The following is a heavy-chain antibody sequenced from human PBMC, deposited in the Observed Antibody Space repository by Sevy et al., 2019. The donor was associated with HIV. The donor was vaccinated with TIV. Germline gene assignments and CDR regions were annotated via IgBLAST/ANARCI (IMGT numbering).Heavy chain of an antibody. D-gene: IGHD5-12*01. CDR3: ARGKHVSGYYGSFDY. Sequence: GGSLRLSCAVSGLTVSNNFMSWVRQAPGKGLEWVSVIYIGGRTYYADSVKGRFTISSDNSKNTVFLQMNSLRAEDTAVYYCARGKHVSGYYGSFDYWGQGTLVTVSS. V-gene: IGHV3-53*01. CDR1: GLTVSNNF. CDR2: IYIGGRT. J-gene: IGHJ4*02.